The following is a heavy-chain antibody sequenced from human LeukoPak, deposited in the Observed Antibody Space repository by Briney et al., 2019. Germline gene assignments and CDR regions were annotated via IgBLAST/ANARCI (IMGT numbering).Heavy chain of an antibody. CDR1: GGSISGGTYY. V-gene: IGHV4-39*07. Sequence: SETLSLTCTVSGGSISGGTYYWGWIRQPPGKGLEWIGEINHSGSSNYNPSLKSRVTISVDTSKNQFSLKLSSVTAADTAVYYCARGEDGDYYFQHWGQGTLVTVAS. J-gene: IGHJ1*01. CDR2: INHSGSS. D-gene: IGHD4-17*01. CDR3: ARGEDGDYYFQH.